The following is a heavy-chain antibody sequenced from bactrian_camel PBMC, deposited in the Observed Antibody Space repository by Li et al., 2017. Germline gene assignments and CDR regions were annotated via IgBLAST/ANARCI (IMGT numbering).Heavy chain of an antibody. CDR3: AAARILQTYGYDCPSRMDAYAY. Sequence: DVQLVESGGGLVQAGGSLRLSCAASGFPFSSYAMSWVHQAPGKGLEWVSAINSVGSNTYYPDSVKGRFTISRDNAKNTLHLQMNSVKPEDTAMYYCAAARILQTYGYDCPSRMDAYAYWGQGTQVTVS. CDR1: GFPFSSYA. CDR2: INSVGSNT. D-gene: IGHD3*01. V-gene: IGHV3S31*01. J-gene: IGHJ4*01.